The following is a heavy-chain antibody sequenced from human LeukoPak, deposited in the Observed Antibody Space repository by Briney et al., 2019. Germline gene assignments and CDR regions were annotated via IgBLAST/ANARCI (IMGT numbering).Heavy chain of an antibody. CDR3: ARDLATVRGTGTDV. CDR2: ISYSRTT. D-gene: IGHD3-10*01. Sequence: SETLSLTCTVSGVSLSSSSYYWGWIRQPPETGLEWIASISYSRTTYYNPSLKSRVTISVDTSKNQFSLKLSSVTAADTAVYYCARDLATVRGTGTDVWGQGTTVTVSS. J-gene: IGHJ6*02. V-gene: IGHV4-39*07. CDR1: GVSLSSSSYY.